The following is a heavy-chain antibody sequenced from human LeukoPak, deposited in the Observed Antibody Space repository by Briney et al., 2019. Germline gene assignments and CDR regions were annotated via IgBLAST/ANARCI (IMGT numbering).Heavy chain of an antibody. CDR3: ARAGYSYGTGYYFDY. CDR1: GGSISNYY. V-gene: IGHV4-59*01. D-gene: IGHD5-18*01. CDR2: IYYTGAT. Sequence: PSETLSLTCTVSGGSISNYYWSWIRLPLGKGLEWIGYIYYTGATNYNPSLRSRVTISRDTSKNQFSLNLNSVTAADAAVYYCARAGYSYGTGYYFDYWGQGALVTVSS. J-gene: IGHJ4*02.